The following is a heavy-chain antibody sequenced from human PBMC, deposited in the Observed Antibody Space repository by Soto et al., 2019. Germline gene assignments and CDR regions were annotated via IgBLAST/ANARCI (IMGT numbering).Heavy chain of an antibody. CDR3: ARVVPRELNYFDY. CDR2: ISYDGSNK. D-gene: IGHD1-26*01. V-gene: IGHV3-30-3*01. J-gene: IGHJ4*02. Sequence: GGSLRLSCAASGFTFSSYAMHWVRQAPGKGLEWVAVISYDGSNKYYADSVKGRFTISRDNSKNTLYLQMNSLRAEDTAVYYCARVVPRELNYFDYWGQGTLVTVSS. CDR1: GFTFSSYA.